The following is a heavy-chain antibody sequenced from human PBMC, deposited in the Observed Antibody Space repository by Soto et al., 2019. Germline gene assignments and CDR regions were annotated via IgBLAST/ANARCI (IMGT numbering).Heavy chain of an antibody. Sequence: SETLSLPCAVSGASVISTKCWSCIRQSTGEGLEWIGEIHYSETTNYNPSLESRVTISVDTSKNQFSLKLTSMTAADTAVYYCARHNYGSGSTYFGYWGQGTLVTVSS. CDR1: GASVISTKC. D-gene: IGHD3-10*01. CDR2: IHYSETT. CDR3: ARHNYGSGSTYFGY. J-gene: IGHJ4*02. V-gene: IGHV4-4*02.